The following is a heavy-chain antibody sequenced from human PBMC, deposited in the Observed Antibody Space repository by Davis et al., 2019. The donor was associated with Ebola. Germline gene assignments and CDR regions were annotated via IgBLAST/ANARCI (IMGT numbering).Heavy chain of an antibody. Sequence: PGGSLRLSCTVSGGSISSYYWSWIRQPAGKGLEWIGRIYTSGSTNYNPSLKSRVTMSVDTSKNQFSLKLSSVTAADTAVYYCARGGGSGSYSYYYYYYGMDVWGQGTTVTVSS. CDR2: IYTSGST. CDR1: GGSISSYY. J-gene: IGHJ6*02. V-gene: IGHV4-4*07. D-gene: IGHD3-10*01. CDR3: ARGGGSGSYSYYYYYYGMDV.